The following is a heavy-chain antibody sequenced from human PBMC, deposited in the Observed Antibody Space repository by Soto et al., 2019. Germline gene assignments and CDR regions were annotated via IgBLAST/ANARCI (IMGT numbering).Heavy chain of an antibody. J-gene: IGHJ4*02. CDR2: ISSSSSTI. V-gene: IGHV3-48*04. CDR3: VRAKYSSTYFDS. Sequence: EVQLVESGGGLVQPGGSLRLSCAASGFTFSSYSMNWVRQAPGKGLEWVSYISSSSSTIYYADSVKGRFTISRDNAKSTLDLQMNSLRGEDTAVYYCVRAKYSSTYFDSWGQGALVTVSS. CDR1: GFTFSSYS. D-gene: IGHD6-13*01.